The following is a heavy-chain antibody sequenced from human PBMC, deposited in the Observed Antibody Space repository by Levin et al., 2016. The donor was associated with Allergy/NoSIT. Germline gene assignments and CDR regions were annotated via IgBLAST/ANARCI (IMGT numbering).Heavy chain of an antibody. V-gene: IGHV3-48*03. Sequence: GGSLRLSCAVSEFTSSSYDVNWVRQAPGKGLEWVSYISGTGGTIYYADSVKGRFTLSRDNAKNSLYLQMDSLRAEDTAVYYCARDRGTIDFWSGHFDSWGQGTLVSVSS. CDR1: EFTSSSYD. J-gene: IGHJ4*02. D-gene: IGHD3-3*01. CDR3: ARDRGTIDFWSGHFDS. CDR2: ISGTGGTI.